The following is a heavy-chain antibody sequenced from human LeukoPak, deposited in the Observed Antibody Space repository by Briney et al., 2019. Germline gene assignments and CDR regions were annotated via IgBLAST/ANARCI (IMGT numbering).Heavy chain of an antibody. CDR2: INPSGGST. Sequence: ASVKVSCKASGYTFTSYYMHWVRQAPGQGLEWMGIINPSGGSTSYAQKFQGRVTMTRDTSTSTVYMELSSLRSEDTAVYYCARDEKPIPYDSSGYYVSRFDYWGQGTLVTVSS. V-gene: IGHV1-46*01. CDR3: ARDEKPIPYDSSGYYVSRFDY. CDR1: GYTFTSYY. D-gene: IGHD3-22*01. J-gene: IGHJ4*02.